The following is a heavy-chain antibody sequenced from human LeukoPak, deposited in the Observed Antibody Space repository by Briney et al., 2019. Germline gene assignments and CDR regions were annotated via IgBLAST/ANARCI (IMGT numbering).Heavy chain of an antibody. D-gene: IGHD2-15*01. V-gene: IGHV3-23*03. Sequence: GGSLRLSCGASGFTFRNYAMTWVRQAPGKGREWVSSIDGDGSGTYYTDSPSRRFIVSRDNSKNTLFLQMNRLRAEDAAVYYCAKDSVSQNGIFDPFDIWGQGTLVTVSS. CDR2: IDGDGSGT. CDR1: GFTFRNYA. CDR3: AKDSVSQNGIFDPFDI. J-gene: IGHJ3*02.